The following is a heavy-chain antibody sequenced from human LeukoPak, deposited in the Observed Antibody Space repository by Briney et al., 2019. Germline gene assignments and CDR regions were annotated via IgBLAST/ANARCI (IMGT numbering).Heavy chain of an antibody. J-gene: IGHJ4*02. D-gene: IGHD6-13*01. CDR1: GFTFSSYS. V-gene: IGHV3-21*01. Sequence: PGGSLRLSCAASGFTFSSYSMNWVRQAPGKGLEWVSSISSSSSYIYYADSVKGRFTISRDNAKNSLYLQMNSLRAEDTAVYYCARYSHVGYYFDYWGQGTLVTVSS. CDR3: ARYSHVGYYFDY. CDR2: ISSSSSYI.